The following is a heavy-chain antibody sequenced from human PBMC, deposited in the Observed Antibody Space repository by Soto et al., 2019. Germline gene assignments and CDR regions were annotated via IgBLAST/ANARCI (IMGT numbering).Heavy chain of an antibody. CDR3: ARDSRSGYYLEY. CDR1: GDSISSGGYS. D-gene: IGHD3-22*01. V-gene: IGHV4-30-2*01. Sequence: QLQLQESGSGLVKPSQTLPLTCAVSGDSISSGGYSWNWIRQPPGKGLEWIGYSYHSGGADYNPSLKSRVTITVDSSKNQFSLKLTSVTAADTAMYYCARDSRSGYYLEYWGQGTLVTVSS. CDR2: SYHSGGA. J-gene: IGHJ4*02.